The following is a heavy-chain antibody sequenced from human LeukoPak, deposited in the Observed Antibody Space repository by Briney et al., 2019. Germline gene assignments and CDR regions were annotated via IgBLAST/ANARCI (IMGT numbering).Heavy chain of an antibody. CDR1: GFTFSSYS. CDR2: ISSSSSYI. D-gene: IGHD2-21*01. J-gene: IGHJ4*02. CDR3: AAIPVVDDFDY. V-gene: IGHV3-21*01. Sequence: GGSLRLSCAASGFTFSSYSMNRVRQAPGKGLEWVSSISSSSSYIYYADSVKGRFTISRDNAKNSLYLQMNSLRAEDTAVYYCAAIPVVDDFDYWGQGTLVTVSS.